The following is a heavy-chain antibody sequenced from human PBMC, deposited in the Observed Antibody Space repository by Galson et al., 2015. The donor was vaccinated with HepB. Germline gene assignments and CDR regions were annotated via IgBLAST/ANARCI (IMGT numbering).Heavy chain of an antibody. D-gene: IGHD6-13*01. CDR3: ARYSPPHYYYGMDV. Sequence: SVKVSCKASGGTFSSYAISWVRQAPGQGLEWMGRIIPILGIANYAQKFQGRVTITADKSTSTAYMELSSLRSEDTAVYYCARYSPPHYYYGMDVWGQGTTVTVSS. CDR2: IIPILGIA. V-gene: IGHV1-69*04. CDR1: GGTFSSYA. J-gene: IGHJ6*02.